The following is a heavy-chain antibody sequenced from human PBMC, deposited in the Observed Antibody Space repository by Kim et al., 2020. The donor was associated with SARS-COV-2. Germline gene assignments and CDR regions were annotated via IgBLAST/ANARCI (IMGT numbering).Heavy chain of an antibody. V-gene: IGHV4-61*02. CDR1: GGSISSGSYY. D-gene: IGHD6-13*01. J-gene: IGHJ6*02. CDR2: IYTSGST. CDR3: ARGYELVPYYYYGMDV. Sequence: SETLSLTCTVSGGSISSGSYYWSWLRPPAGKGLEWIGRIYTSGSTNYNPSLKSRVTISVDTSKNQFSLKLSSVTAADTAVYYCARGYELVPYYYYGMDVWGQGTTVTVSS.